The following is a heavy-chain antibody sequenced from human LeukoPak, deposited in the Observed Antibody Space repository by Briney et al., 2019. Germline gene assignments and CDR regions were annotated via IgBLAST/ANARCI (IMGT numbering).Heavy chain of an antibody. J-gene: IGHJ3*02. Sequence: GGSLRLSCAASGFTFSSYWMSWVRQAPGKGLEWVANIKQDGREKYYVDSVKGRFTISRDNAKNSLYLQMNSLRAEDTAVYYCARACLRGVQGVRGAFDIWGQWTMVTVSS. CDR1: GFTFSSYW. CDR3: ARACLRGVQGVRGAFDI. CDR2: IKQDGREK. D-gene: IGHD3-10*01. V-gene: IGHV3-7*01.